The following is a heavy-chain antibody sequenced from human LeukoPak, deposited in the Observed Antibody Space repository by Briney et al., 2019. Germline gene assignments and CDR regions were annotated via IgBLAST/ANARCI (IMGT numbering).Heavy chain of an antibody. CDR2: ISSSGFTI. V-gene: IGHV3-48*03. D-gene: IGHD4-11*01. CDR3: ARGVPKTSYYYYYMDV. Sequence: PGGSLRLSCAASGFTFSSYEMNWVRQAPGKGLEWVSYISSSGFTINYADSVKGRFTISRDNAKNSLYLQMNSLRAEDTAVYYCARGVPKTSYYYYYMDVWGKGTTVTVSS. CDR1: GFTFSSYE. J-gene: IGHJ6*03.